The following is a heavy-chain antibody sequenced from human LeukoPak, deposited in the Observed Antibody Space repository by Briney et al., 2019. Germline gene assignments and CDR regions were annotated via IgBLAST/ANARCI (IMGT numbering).Heavy chain of an antibody. D-gene: IGHD3/OR15-3a*01. Sequence: PGGSLRLFCAVSGFTFSRYWMTWVHQAPGKGLEWVANIKVDGSEKYYVDAVKGRFTTSRDNAKDSLYLQMNGLRAEDTAIYYCARAQWTAFDYYYYMDVWGKGTTVTVSS. V-gene: IGHV3-7*01. CDR3: ARAQWTAFDYYYYMDV. CDR2: IKVDGSEK. CDR1: GFTFSRYW. J-gene: IGHJ6*03.